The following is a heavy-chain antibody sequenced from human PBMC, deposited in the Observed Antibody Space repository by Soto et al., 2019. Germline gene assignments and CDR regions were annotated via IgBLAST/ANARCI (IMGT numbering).Heavy chain of an antibody. CDR1: GGSISSYY. Sequence: QVQLQESGPGLVKPSETLSLTCTVSGGSISSYYWSWIRQPPGKGLEWIGYIYYSGSTNYNPSLKSRVTISVDTSKNQFSLKLSSVTAADTAVYYCASGGGSGSYYKGLLDVWGQGTTVTVSS. V-gene: IGHV4-59*01. CDR2: IYYSGST. J-gene: IGHJ6*02. CDR3: ASGGGSGSYYKGLLDV. D-gene: IGHD3-10*01.